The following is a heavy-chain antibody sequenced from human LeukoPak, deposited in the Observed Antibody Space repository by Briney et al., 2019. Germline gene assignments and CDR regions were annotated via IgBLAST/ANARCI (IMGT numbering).Heavy chain of an antibody. D-gene: IGHD3-16*02. CDR2: IFYRGST. V-gene: IGHV4-59*01. CDR3: ARAGYDYVWGSYRTHDY. CDR1: GGSINTYY. Sequence: SESLSLTCTVSGGSINTYYWSWIRQPPGKGLEWIGYIFYRGSTNYNPSLKSRVTISVDTSKNQFSLKLSSVTAADTAVYYCARAGYDYVWGSYRTHDYWGQGTLVTVSS. J-gene: IGHJ4*02.